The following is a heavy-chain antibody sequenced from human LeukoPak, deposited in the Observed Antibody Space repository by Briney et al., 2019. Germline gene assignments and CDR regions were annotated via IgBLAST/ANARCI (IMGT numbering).Heavy chain of an antibody. CDR2: IYTSGST. J-gene: IGHJ4*02. CDR3: ARGYCSSTSCYWRY. CDR1: GGSISGGSYY. Sequence: SETLSLTCTVSGGSISGGSYYWSWIRQPAGKGLEWIGRIYTSGSTNYNPSLKSRVTISVDTSKNQFSLKLSSVTAADTAVYYCARGYCSSTSCYWRYWGQGTLVTVSS. D-gene: IGHD2-2*01. V-gene: IGHV4-61*02.